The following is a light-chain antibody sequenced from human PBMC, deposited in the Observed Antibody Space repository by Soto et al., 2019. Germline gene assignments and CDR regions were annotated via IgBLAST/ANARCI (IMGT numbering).Light chain of an antibody. CDR2: GAS. CDR1: QSVSSN. J-gene: IGKJ1*01. Sequence: ESVLTQSPGTLSLSPGERATLSCRASQSVSSNLAWYQQKPGQAPRLLIDGASTRATGIPARFSGSGSGTEFTLTISSLQSEDFAVYYCQQYNNWPRGTFGQGTKV. CDR3: QQYNNWPRGT. V-gene: IGKV3-15*01.